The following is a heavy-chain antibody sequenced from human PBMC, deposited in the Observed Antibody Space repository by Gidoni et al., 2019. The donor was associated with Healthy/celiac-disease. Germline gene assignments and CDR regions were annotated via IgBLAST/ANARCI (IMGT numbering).Heavy chain of an antibody. J-gene: IGHJ4*02. CDR2: IYPGDSDT. V-gene: IGHV5-51*01. D-gene: IGHD3-10*01. Sequence: EVQLVQSGAEVKKPGEALKISCTGSGYSFTSYWIGWVRQMHGKGLEWVGIIYPGDSDTRYSPSFQGQVTISADKSISTAYLQWSSLKASDTAMYYCARAYEVGAYYFDYWGQGTLVTVSS. CDR3: ARAYEVGAYYFDY. CDR1: GYSFTSYW.